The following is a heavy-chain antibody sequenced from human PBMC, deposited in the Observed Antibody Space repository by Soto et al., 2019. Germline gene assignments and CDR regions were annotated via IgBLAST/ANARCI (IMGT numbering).Heavy chain of an antibody. CDR2: ISGSGGST. CDR1: GFTFSSYA. V-gene: IGHV3-23*01. CDR3: AKDGVYSNRRRGYFAY. J-gene: IGHJ4*02. D-gene: IGHD4-4*01. Sequence: AGGSLRLCCAASGFTFSSYAMSWVRQAPGKGLEWVSAISGSGGSTYYADSVKGRFTISRDNSKNTLYLQMNSLRAEDTAVYYCAKDGVYSNRRRGYFAYWGQGTLVTVSS.